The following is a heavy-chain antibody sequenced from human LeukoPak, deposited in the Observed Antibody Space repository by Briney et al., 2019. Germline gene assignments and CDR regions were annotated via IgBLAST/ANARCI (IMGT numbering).Heavy chain of an antibody. J-gene: IGHJ5*02. Sequence: ASVKVSCKASGYTFTSYGISWVRQAPGQGLEWMGWINPNSGGTNYAQKFQGRVTMTRDTSISTAYMELSRLRSDDTAVYYCARAWVRGVVNWFDPWGQGTLVTVSS. CDR2: INPNSGGT. CDR1: GYTFTSYG. D-gene: IGHD3-10*01. V-gene: IGHV1-2*02. CDR3: ARAWVRGVVNWFDP.